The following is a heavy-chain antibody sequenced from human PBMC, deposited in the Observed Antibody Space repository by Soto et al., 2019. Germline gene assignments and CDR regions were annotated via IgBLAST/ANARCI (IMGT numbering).Heavy chain of an antibody. J-gene: IGHJ4*02. CDR3: ARDSPDLGYYDSSGYDY. V-gene: IGHV1-18*01. CDR1: GYTFTSYG. Sequence: ASVKVSCKASGYTFTSYGISWVRQAPGQGLEWMGWISAYNGNTNYAQKLQGRVTMTTDTSTSTAYMELRSLRSADTAVYYCARDSPDLGYYDSSGYDYWGQGTLVTVSS. D-gene: IGHD3-22*01. CDR2: ISAYNGNT.